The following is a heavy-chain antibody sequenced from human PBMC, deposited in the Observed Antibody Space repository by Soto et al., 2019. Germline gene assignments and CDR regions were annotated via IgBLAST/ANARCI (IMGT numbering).Heavy chain of an antibody. Sequence: QVQLVQSGAEVKKPGASVKVSCKASGYTFTSYYMHWVRQAPGQGLEWMGIINPSGGSTSYAQKFQGRVTMTRDTSTSTVYMELSCLRSEDTAVYYCARAGPVRGVHYYGMDVWGQGTTVTVSS. J-gene: IGHJ6*02. CDR3: ARAGPVRGVHYYGMDV. V-gene: IGHV1-46*01. D-gene: IGHD3-10*01. CDR2: INPSGGST. CDR1: GYTFTSYY.